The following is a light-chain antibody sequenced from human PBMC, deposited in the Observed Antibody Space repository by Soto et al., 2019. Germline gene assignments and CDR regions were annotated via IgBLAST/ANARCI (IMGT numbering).Light chain of an antibody. V-gene: IGLV1-40*01. CDR3: QSYDSSLNGVV. J-gene: IGLJ2*01. Sequence: QSVLTQQPSVSGAPGQRVTIYCTGRSSNIGAGYDVHWYQQLPGTAPKLLIYGNSNRPSGVPDRFSGSKSGTSASLAITGLQAEDEADYYCQSYDSSLNGVVFGGGTKLTVL. CDR2: GNS. CDR1: SSNIGAGYD.